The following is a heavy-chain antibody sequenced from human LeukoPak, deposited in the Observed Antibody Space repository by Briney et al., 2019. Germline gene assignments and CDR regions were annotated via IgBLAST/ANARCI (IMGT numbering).Heavy chain of an antibody. CDR1: GYTFTSYD. Sequence: SSVTVSCKASGYTFTSYDINWVRQAAGQGLEWIGWMNPNIGNTVYAQTFQGTVTINRNTSISIAYLELSRLRSEGSAVYYCARVGFRGEPIDCWGQGTLVTVSS. V-gene: IGHV1-8*01. CDR3: ARVGFRGEPIDC. D-gene: IGHD3-10*01. CDR2: MNPNIGNT. J-gene: IGHJ4*02.